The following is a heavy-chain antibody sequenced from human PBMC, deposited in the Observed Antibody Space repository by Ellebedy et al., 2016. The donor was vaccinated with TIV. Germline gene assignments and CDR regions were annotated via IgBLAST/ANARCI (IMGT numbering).Heavy chain of an antibody. CDR1: GFSFSDYW. D-gene: IGHD2/OR15-2a*01. CDR2: IYSGGST. Sequence: GESLKISCAASGFSFSDYWMSWIRQAPGKGLEWVSVIYSGGSTYYADSVKGRFTISRDNSKNTVYLKMNSLRAEDQAVYYCARGVLSGYWGQGTLVTVSS. J-gene: IGHJ4*02. CDR3: ARGVLSGY. V-gene: IGHV3-53*01.